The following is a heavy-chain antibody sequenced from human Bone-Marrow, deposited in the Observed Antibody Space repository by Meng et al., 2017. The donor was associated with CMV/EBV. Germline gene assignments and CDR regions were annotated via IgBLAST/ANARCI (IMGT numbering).Heavy chain of an antibody. J-gene: IGHJ4*02. D-gene: IGHD6-6*01. CDR3: ARSLEYSSSLLAY. V-gene: IGHV4-59*01. CDR1: GGSISSYY. Sequence: SETLSLTCTVSGGSISSYYWNWIRQPPGKGLEWIGYIYYSGSTNYSPSLKSRVTISVDTSKNQFSLKLSSVTAADTAMYYCARSLEYSSSLLAYWGQGKRVTGAS. CDR2: IYYSGST.